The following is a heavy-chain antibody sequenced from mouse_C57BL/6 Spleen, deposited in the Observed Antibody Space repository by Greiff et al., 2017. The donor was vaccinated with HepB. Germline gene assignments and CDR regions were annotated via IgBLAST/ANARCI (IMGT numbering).Heavy chain of an antibody. J-gene: IGHJ3*01. CDR2: IHPNSGST. CDR3: ARGGGKSYPWFAY. CDR1: GYTFTSYW. D-gene: IGHD1-1*01. V-gene: IGHV1-64*01. Sequence: QVQLQQPGAELVKPGASVKLSCKASGYTFTSYWMHWVKQRPGQGLEWIGMIHPNSGSTNYNEKFKSKATLTVDKSSSTAYMQLSSLTSEDSAVYYCARGGGKSYPWFAYWGQGTLVTVSA.